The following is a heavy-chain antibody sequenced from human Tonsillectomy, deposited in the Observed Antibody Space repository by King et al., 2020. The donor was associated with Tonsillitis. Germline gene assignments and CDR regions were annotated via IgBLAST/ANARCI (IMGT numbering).Heavy chain of an antibody. Sequence: QLVQFGAEVKKPGESLRISCKGSGYSLTSYWISWVRQMPGKGLEWMGRIDPTDSYTYYSPSFQGHVTISADNSISTAYLQGSSLKASDTAMYYCARRDCSSTSCYFDYWGQGTLVTVSS. CDR3: ARRDCSSTSCYFDY. D-gene: IGHD2-2*01. CDR2: IDPTDSYT. CDR1: GYSLTSYW. V-gene: IGHV5-10-1*03. J-gene: IGHJ4*02.